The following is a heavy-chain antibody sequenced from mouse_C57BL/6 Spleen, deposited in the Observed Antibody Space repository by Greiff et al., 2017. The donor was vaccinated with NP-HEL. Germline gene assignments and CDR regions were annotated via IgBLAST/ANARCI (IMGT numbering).Heavy chain of an antibody. J-gene: IGHJ1*03. CDR2: INPYNGGT. D-gene: IGHD1-1*01. Sequence: VQLQQSGPVLVKPGASVKMSCKASGYTFTDYYMNWVKQSHGKSLEWIGVINPYNGGTSYNQKFKGKATLTVDKSSSTAYMELNSLTSEDSAVYYCAREREASPPYYGSSHWYFDVWGTGTTVTVSS. CDR1: GYTFTDYY. V-gene: IGHV1-19*01. CDR3: AREREASPPYYGSSHWYFDV.